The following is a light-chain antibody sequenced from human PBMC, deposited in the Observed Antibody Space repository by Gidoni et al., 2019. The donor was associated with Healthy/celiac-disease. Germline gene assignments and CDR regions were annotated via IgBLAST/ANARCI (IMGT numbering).Light chain of an antibody. CDR2: EAS. CDR3: QQRSNWQT. J-gene: IGKJ1*01. CDR1: QSVSSY. V-gene: IGKV3-11*01. Sequence: EIVLTQSTATLSLSPGERATLSCRASQSVSSYLAWYQQKPGQAPRLLIYEASNRATGIPARFSGRGAGKDFNLTSRSLEPEDFAVYYCQQRSNWQTFGQGTKVEIK.